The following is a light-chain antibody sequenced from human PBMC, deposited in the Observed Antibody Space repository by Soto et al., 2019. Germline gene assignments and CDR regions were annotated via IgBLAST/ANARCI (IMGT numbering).Light chain of an antibody. CDR3: SSFAASNNIV. Sequence: QSALTQPPSASGSPGQSVTISCTGTSGDVGSSNYVSWYQQHPGKGPKLMISEVNKRPSGVPDRFSGSKSGNTASLTVSGLQAEDEADYYCSSFAASNNIVFGTGTKLTVL. CDR2: EVN. J-gene: IGLJ1*01. CDR1: SGDVGSSNY. V-gene: IGLV2-8*01.